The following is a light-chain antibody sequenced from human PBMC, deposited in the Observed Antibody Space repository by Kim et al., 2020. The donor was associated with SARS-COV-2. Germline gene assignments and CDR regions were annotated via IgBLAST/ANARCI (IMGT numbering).Light chain of an antibody. CDR3: QSYDSSNQV. J-gene: IGLJ3*02. CDR2: EDN. CDR1: SGSIASNY. V-gene: IGLV6-57*02. Sequence: GKTVTISCTGSSGSIASNYVQWYQQRPGSVPTTVIYEDNQRPSGVPDRFSGSIDSSSNSASLTISGLKTEDEADYYCQSYDSSNQVFGGGTQLTVL.